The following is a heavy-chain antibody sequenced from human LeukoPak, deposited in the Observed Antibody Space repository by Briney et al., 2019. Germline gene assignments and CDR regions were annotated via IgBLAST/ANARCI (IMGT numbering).Heavy chain of an antibody. CDR2: ISYTGNT. CDR1: VGSISPLF. CDR3: ARDDYRGVTNFDP. V-gene: IGHV4-59*01. D-gene: IGHD3-10*01. J-gene: IGHJ5*02. Sequence: PPQSLSLTSTLYVGSISPLFWRWGRQPARNGRGWIGYISYTGNTNYNPSLKSRVTISVDTSKNQFSLQLTSVTAADTAVYYCARDDYRGVTNFDPWGQGTLVTVSS.